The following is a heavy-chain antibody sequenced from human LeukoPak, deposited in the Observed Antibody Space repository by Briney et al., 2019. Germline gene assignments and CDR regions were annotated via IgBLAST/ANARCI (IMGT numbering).Heavy chain of an antibody. CDR2: IYYSGST. Sequence: SETLSLTCTVSGGSISSSSYYWGWIRQPPGKGLEWIGSIYYSGSTYYTPSLKSRVTISVDTSKNQFSLKLSSVTAADTAVYYCARGALRVVVITNAFDIWGQGTMVTVSS. D-gene: IGHD3-22*01. J-gene: IGHJ3*02. CDR1: GGSISSSSYY. CDR3: ARGALRVVVITNAFDI. V-gene: IGHV4-39*01.